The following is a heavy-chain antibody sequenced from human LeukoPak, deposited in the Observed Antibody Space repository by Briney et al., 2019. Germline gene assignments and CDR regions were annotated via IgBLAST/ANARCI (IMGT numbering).Heavy chain of an antibody. D-gene: IGHD6-13*01. Sequence: HTGGSLRLSCTASGFTLSNYWMTWVRQAPGKGLEWVANMKEDESEEYYVDSVRGRFTISRDNAKNSLYLQMNSLRGEDTAVYYCARDDTAWYSKDAFDIWGQGTMVTVSS. V-gene: IGHV3-7*01. J-gene: IGHJ3*02. CDR2: MKEDESEE. CDR3: ARDDTAWYSKDAFDI. CDR1: GFTLSNYW.